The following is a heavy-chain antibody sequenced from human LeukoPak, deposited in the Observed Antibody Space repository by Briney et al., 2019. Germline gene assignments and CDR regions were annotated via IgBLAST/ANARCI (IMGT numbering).Heavy chain of an antibody. Sequence: PSETLSLTCTVSGGSISSSGYYWGWIRQPPGKGLEWIGSICYSGSTYYNPSLKSRVTISVDTSKNQFSLKLSSVTAADTAVYYCARQELDWNDGVVYWGQGTLVTVSS. V-gene: IGHV4-39*01. CDR1: GGSISSSGYY. CDR2: ICYSGST. D-gene: IGHD1-1*01. J-gene: IGHJ4*02. CDR3: ARQELDWNDGVVY.